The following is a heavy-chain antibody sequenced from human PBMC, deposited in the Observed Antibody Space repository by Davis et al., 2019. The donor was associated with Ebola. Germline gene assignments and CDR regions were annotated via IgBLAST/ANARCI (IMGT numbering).Heavy chain of an antibody. V-gene: IGHV3-30*03. J-gene: IGHJ4*02. D-gene: IGHD1-14*01. CDR3: ATDGAGPEYYFDS. CDR1: GFGFSSHS. Sequence: GESLKISCAASGFGFSSHSMHWVRQAPGKGLEWVAVISSDAVNEYYGDSVKGRFTISRDNTRNTLNLEMRRLREDDTVLYYCATDGAGPEYYFDSWGQGTLVTVSS. CDR2: ISSDAVNE.